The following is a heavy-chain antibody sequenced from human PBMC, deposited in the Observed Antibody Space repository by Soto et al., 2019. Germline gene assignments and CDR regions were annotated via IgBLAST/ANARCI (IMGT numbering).Heavy chain of an antibody. V-gene: IGHV4-34*01. CDR3: ARVVSSGRPNWFDP. Sequence: SETLSLTCAVYGGSFRGYYCTWNRQPPGKGLEWIGEINQSGSTNYNPSLKSRVTISVDMSKNQFSLKMSSVTAADTAVYYCARVVSSGRPNWFDPWGQGTLVT. CDR2: INQSGST. J-gene: IGHJ5*02. D-gene: IGHD6-19*01. CDR1: GGSFRGYY.